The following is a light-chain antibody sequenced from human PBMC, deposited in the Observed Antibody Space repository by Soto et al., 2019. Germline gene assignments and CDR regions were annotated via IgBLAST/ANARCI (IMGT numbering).Light chain of an antibody. CDR1: TSNIGRNS. CDR3: ATWDSSLTGEV. J-gene: IGLJ2*01. Sequence: QSVLTQPPSASGTPGQRFTISCSGSTSNIGRNSVYWYQQLPGTAPKLVMYGDVQRPSGVPDRFSGSKSGTSATLDITGLQTGDEADYYCATWDSSLTGEVFGGGTKLTVL. V-gene: IGLV1-44*01. CDR2: GDV.